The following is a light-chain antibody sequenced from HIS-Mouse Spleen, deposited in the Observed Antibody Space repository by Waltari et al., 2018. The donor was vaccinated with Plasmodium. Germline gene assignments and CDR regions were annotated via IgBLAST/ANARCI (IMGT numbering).Light chain of an antibody. J-gene: IGLJ3*02. V-gene: IGLV1-44*01. CDR2: SNN. Sequence: QSVLTQPPSASGTPGQRVTISCSGSSSNIGSNTVNWYQQLPGTAPKLLIYSNNQLPSGVPDRFSCSKSGTSATLAISGLQSEDEADYYCAAWDDSLNGHWVFGGGTKLTVL. CDR3: AAWDDSLNGHWV. CDR1: SSNIGSNT.